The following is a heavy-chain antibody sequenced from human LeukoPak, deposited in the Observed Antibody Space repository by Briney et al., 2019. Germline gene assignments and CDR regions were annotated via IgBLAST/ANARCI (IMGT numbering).Heavy chain of an antibody. CDR1: GFTFSSYA. D-gene: IGHD5-18*01. Sequence: GGSLRLSCAASGFTFSSYAMHWVRQAPGKGLEYVSAISSNGGSTYCANSVKGRFTISRDNSKNTLYLQMGSLRAEDMAVYYCARRHSYGYDYWGQGTLVTVSS. CDR2: ISSNGGST. V-gene: IGHV3-64*01. CDR3: ARRHSYGYDY. J-gene: IGHJ4*02.